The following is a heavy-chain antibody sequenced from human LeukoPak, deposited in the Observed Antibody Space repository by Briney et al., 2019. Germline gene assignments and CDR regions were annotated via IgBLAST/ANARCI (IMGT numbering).Heavy chain of an antibody. V-gene: IGHV4-31*03. CDR3: ARETGGVAFDI. Sequence: PSQTLSLTCTVSGGSISGGGYYWNWIRQHPGKGLEWIGYIYYSGSTYYNPSLKSRVNISVDTSKNQFSLKLSSVTAADTAVYYCARETGGVAFDIWGQGTMVTVSS. J-gene: IGHJ3*02. CDR1: GGSISGGGYY. CDR2: IYYSGST. D-gene: IGHD2-8*02.